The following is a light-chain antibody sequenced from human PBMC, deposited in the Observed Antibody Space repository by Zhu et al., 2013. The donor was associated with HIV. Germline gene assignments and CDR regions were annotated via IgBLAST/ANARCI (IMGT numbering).Light chain of an antibody. Sequence: AIQLTQSPSSLSASVGDRVTITCRASQGISSALAWYQQKPGKAPKLLIYDASSLESGVPSRFSGSGSGTDFTLTISSLQPEDFATYYCQQYYSYSAMHSFGQGTKLEMK. CDR2: DAS. V-gene: IGKV1-13*02. J-gene: IGKJ2*01. CDR3: QQYYSYSAMHS. CDR1: QGISSA.